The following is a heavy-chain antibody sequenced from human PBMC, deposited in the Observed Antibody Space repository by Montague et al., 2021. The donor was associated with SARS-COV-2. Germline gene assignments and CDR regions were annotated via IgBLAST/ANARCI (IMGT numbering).Heavy chain of an antibody. CDR2: IFHSGIT. CDR1: GGSISSYY. Sequence: SETLSLTCSVSGGSISSYYWSWIRQSPGKGLEWIGYIFHSGITDYNPSLKSRVTISVDMSKNQFSPQLNPVTAADSAVYYCARTEYNWNDWFDPWGQGTLVTVSS. V-gene: IGHV4-59*13. CDR3: ARTEYNWNDWFDP. D-gene: IGHD1-20*01. J-gene: IGHJ5*02.